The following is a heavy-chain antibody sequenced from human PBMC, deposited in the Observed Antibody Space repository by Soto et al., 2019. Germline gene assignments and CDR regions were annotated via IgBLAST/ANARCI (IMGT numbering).Heavy chain of an antibody. D-gene: IGHD2-21*02. Sequence: GGSLRLSCAASGFTFSSYAMHWVRQAPGKGLEWVAVISYDGSNKYYADSVKGRFTNSRDNSKNTLYLQMNSLRAEDTAVYYCARGSNGYYCGGDCGTYYYYGMDVWGQGTTVTVSS. J-gene: IGHJ6*02. CDR1: GFTFSSYA. V-gene: IGHV3-30-3*01. CDR3: ARGSNGYYCGGDCGTYYYYGMDV. CDR2: ISYDGSNK.